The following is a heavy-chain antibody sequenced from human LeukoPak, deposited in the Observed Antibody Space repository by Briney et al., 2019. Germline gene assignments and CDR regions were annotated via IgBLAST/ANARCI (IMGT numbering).Heavy chain of an antibody. J-gene: IGHJ6*02. D-gene: IGHD2-21*02. CDR2: IYPGDSET. Sequence: GESLKISCKGSGYSFTSYWIAWVRQMPGKGLEWMGIIYPGDSETRYSPSFSPSFQGQVTISADKSISTAYLQWSSLKASDTAMYYCAGSFNCGGDCYSRKRYYYYYGMDVWGQGTTVTVSS. CDR1: GYSFTSYW. V-gene: IGHV5-51*01. CDR3: AGSFNCGGDCYSRKRYYYYYGMDV.